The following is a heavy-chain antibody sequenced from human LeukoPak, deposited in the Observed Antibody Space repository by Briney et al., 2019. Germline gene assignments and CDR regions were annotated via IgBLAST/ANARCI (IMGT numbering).Heavy chain of an antibody. CDR2: ISYDGSNK. J-gene: IGHJ4*02. V-gene: IGHV3-30-3*01. CDR3: ARGDTMIVVGSHPYYFDY. CDR1: GFTFSSYA. Sequence: GGSLRLSCAASGFTFSSYAMHWVRQAPGKGLEWVAIISYDGSNKYYADSVKGRFTISRDNSKNTLYLQMNSLRAEDTAVYYCARGDTMIVVGSHPYYFDYWGRGTLVTVSS. D-gene: IGHD3-22*01.